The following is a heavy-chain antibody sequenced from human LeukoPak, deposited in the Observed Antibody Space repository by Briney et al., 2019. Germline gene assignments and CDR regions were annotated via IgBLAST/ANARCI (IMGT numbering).Heavy chain of an antibody. CDR1: GGSISSGGYY. V-gene: IGHV4-31*03. CDR3: VRRSYGDFSFDY. D-gene: IGHD4-17*01. Sequence: SETLSLTCTVSGGSISSGGYYWSWIRQHPGKGLEWIGYIYYSGSTYYNPSLKSRVTISVDTSKNQFSLKLSSVTAADTAVYYCVRRSYGDFSFDYWGQGTLVTVSS. J-gene: IGHJ4*02. CDR2: IYYSGST.